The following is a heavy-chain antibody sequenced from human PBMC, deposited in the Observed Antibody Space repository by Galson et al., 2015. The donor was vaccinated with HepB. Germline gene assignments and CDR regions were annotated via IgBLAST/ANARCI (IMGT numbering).Heavy chain of an antibody. CDR1: GFTFSSYS. CDR2: ISSSSSYI. J-gene: IGHJ3*02. D-gene: IGHD5-12*01. Sequence: SLRLSCAASGFTFSSYSMNWVRQAPGKGLEWVSYISSSSSYIYYEDSVKGRFNISRDNDKNSLYLQMSSLRAEDTAVYYCARELGYDVFDIWGQGPLVTVSS. CDR3: ARELGYDVFDI. V-gene: IGHV3-21*01.